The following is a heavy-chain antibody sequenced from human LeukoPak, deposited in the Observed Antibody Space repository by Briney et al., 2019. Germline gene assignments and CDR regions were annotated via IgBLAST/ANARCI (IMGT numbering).Heavy chain of an antibody. CDR1: GGSISHYY. CDR2: IYYTGTT. Sequence: SETLSLTCTVSGGSISHYYWSWIRQPPGKGPEGIGYIYYTGTTNYNPSLKSRVTISVDTSKNQFSLKLNSVTAADTAVYYCAREDPQTKVPEGMDVWGQGTTVTVSS. J-gene: IGHJ6*02. D-gene: IGHD4/OR15-4a*01. CDR3: AREDPQTKVPEGMDV. V-gene: IGHV4-59*01.